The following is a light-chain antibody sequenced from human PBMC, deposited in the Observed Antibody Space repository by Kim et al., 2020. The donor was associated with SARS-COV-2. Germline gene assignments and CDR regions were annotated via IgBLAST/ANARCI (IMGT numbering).Light chain of an antibody. Sequence: PGERAARSCRASQSITSNLTWYRQKLGQPPRLLIYDTSTRATGIPARFSGSGSGTDFTLTISSLEPEDFAVYYCQHRSDWPRSLTFGGGTKVDIK. V-gene: IGKV3-11*01. CDR3: QHRSDWPRSLT. CDR2: DTS. CDR1: QSITSN. J-gene: IGKJ4*01.